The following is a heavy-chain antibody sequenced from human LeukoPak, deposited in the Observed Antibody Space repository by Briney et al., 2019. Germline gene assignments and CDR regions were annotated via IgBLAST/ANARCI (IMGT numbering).Heavy chain of an antibody. Sequence: PGGSLRLSCAVSGFIFSSDYMSWVRQAPGKGLEWVSVIYSGGNTYYAGSVRGRFTISRDTSKNTLYLQMNNLRAEDTAVYYCVRHDWFDPWGQGTLVTVSS. CDR1: GFIFSSDY. J-gene: IGHJ5*02. V-gene: IGHV3-53*01. CDR3: VRHDWFDP. CDR2: IYSGGNT.